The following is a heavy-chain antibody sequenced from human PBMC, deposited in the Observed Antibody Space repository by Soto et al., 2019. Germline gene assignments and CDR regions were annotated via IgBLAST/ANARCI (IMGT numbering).Heavy chain of an antibody. D-gene: IGHD5-18*01. Sequence: GASVKVSCKASGGTFSSYAISWVREAPGQGLEWMGGIIPIFGTANYAQKFQGRVTITADESTSTAYMELSSLRSEDTAVYYCARSYPHVDTAMVYYFDYWGQGTLVTVSS. V-gene: IGHV1-69*13. CDR1: GGTFSSYA. CDR3: ARSYPHVDTAMVYYFDY. CDR2: IIPIFGTA. J-gene: IGHJ4*02.